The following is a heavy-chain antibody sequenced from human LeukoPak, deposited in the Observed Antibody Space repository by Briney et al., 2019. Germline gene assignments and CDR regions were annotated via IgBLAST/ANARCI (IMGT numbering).Heavy chain of an antibody. Sequence: SETLSLTCAVYGGSFSGYYWSWIRQPPGKGLEWIGYIYYSGSTYYNPSLKSRVTISVDTSKNQFSLKLSSVTAADTAVYYCARVTVTTHGMDVWGQGTTVTVSS. D-gene: IGHD4-17*01. CDR1: GGSFSGYY. J-gene: IGHJ6*02. V-gene: IGHV4-30-4*08. CDR2: IYYSGST. CDR3: ARVTVTTHGMDV.